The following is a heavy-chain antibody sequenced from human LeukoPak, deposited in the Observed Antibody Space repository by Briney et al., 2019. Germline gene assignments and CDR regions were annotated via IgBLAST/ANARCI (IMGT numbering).Heavy chain of an antibody. CDR1: GYTFTGYY. CDR3: ARTRTLPIAGGFDT. Sequence: SCKASGYTFTGYYIHWVRQAPGKGLEWVAFISYDGTNKYCADSVKGRFTISRDNSKNTLYLQMNSLRAEDTAVYYCARTRTLPIAGGFDTWGQGSLVTVSS. V-gene: IGHV3-30-3*01. D-gene: IGHD3-16*01. J-gene: IGHJ5*02. CDR2: ISYDGTNK.